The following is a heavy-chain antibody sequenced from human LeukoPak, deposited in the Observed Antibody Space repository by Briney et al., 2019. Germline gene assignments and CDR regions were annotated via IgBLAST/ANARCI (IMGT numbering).Heavy chain of an antibody. Sequence: ASVKVSCKASGYTFASYGISWVRRAPGQGLEWMGWISAYNGNTNYAQKLQGRVTMTTDTSTSTAYMELRSLRSDDTAVYYCARDRIQLWLLADGMDVWGQGTTVTVSS. CDR2: ISAYNGNT. D-gene: IGHD5-18*01. V-gene: IGHV1-18*01. CDR1: GYTFASYG. CDR3: ARDRIQLWLLADGMDV. J-gene: IGHJ6*02.